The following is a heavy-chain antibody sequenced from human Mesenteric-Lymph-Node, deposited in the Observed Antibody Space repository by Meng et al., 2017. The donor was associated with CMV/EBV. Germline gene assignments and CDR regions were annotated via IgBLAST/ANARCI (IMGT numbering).Heavy chain of an antibody. V-gene: IGHV3-23*01. D-gene: IGHD5-12*01. J-gene: IGHJ4*02. CDR2: ISRSGGST. CDR3: AKQRGYSGYDYHDY. CDR1: GFTISSDA. Sequence: GFTISSDARRWGRQAPGKGMEWVSAISRSGGSTEYADSVKGRFNISRDNSKNTLYLQMNSLRAEDTAVYYCAKQRGYSGYDYHDYWGQGTLVTVSS.